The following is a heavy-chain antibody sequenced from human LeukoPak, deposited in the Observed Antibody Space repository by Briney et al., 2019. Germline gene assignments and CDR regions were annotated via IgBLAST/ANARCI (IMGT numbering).Heavy chain of an antibody. CDR1: GGSISSSNYY. D-gene: IGHD3-10*01. Sequence: SETLSLTCTVSGGSISSSNYYWGWIRQPPGKGLEWIGSIYYSGSTYYNPSLKSRVTISVDTSKNQFSLKLSSVTAADTAVYYCARDRAANWFDPWGRGTLVTVSS. CDR3: ARDRAANWFDP. V-gene: IGHV4-39*07. J-gene: IGHJ5*02. CDR2: IYYSGST.